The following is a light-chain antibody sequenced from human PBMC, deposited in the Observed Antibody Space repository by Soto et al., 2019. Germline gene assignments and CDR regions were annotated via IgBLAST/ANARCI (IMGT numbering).Light chain of an antibody. CDR1: SSNIGTDD. J-gene: IGLJ1*01. CDR3: AAWDATLSGYV. V-gene: IGLV1-47*01. CDR2: KNN. Sequence: QSVLTQPPSASGTLGQRVTISCSGSSSNIGTDDVFWYLQFAGTAPKLLIYKNNQRPSGVSDRFSGSKSGTSASLAISGLRSEYKADYYCAAWDATLSGYVFGTGTKLTVL.